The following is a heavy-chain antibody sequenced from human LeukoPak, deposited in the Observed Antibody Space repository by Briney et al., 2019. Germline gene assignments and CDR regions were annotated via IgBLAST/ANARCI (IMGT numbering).Heavy chain of an antibody. CDR1: GGSVSSYY. V-gene: IGHV4-59*08. CDR2: IHNSGRT. Sequence: SETLSLTCSVSGGSVSSYYWSWIRQSPGKGLEWTGYIHNSGRTNYNPSLKSRVTGFVDTSKNQVSLRLSSVTAADTAVYYCARHGTISSESYFDYWGQGALVTVSS. CDR3: ARHGTISSESYFDY. D-gene: IGHD1-14*01. J-gene: IGHJ4*02.